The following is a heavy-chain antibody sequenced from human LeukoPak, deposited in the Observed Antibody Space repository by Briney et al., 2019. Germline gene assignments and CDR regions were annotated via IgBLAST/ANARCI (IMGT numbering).Heavy chain of an antibody. CDR3: ARQFYTAIVLFWFDP. CDR2: IYYSGST. J-gene: IGHJ5*02. CDR1: GGSIGSYY. Sequence: SETLSLTCTVSGGSIGSYYWSWIRQPPGKGLEWIAYIYYSGSTNYNPSLKSRVTLSVDTSKNQFSLKLSSVTAADTAVYYCARQFYTAIVLFWFDPWGLGTLVTVSS. D-gene: IGHD5-18*01. V-gene: IGHV4-59*08.